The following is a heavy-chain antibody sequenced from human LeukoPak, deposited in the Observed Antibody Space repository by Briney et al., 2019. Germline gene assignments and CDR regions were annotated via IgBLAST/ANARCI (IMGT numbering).Heavy chain of an antibody. Sequence: PSETLSLTCTVCGGSLRSHYWSWIRQPPGRGLVWSGYIYYSGSTNYNPSLKSRVTISVDTSKNQFSLRLSSVTAADTAVYYCARVLVGALRYCSGGACPFDLWGRGTLVAVSS. V-gene: IGHV4-59*11. J-gene: IGHJ2*01. CDR3: ARVLVGALRYCSGGACPFDL. D-gene: IGHD2-15*01. CDR2: IYYSGST. CDR1: GGSLRSHY.